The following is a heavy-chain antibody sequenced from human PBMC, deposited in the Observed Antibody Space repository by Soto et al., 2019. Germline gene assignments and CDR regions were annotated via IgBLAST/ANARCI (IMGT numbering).Heavy chain of an antibody. V-gene: IGHV4-31*03. J-gene: IGHJ5*02. D-gene: IGHD6-13*01. CDR3: ARGRSSSFWFDP. Sequence: QVQLQESGPGLVKPSQTLSLTCTVSGGSISSGGYYWSWIRQHPGKGLEWIGYIYYSGSTYYNPSLKSRVTLSVDTSKNQFSLKLSSVTAADTAVYYCARGRSSSFWFDPWGQGTLVTVSS. CDR2: IYYSGST. CDR1: GGSISSGGYY.